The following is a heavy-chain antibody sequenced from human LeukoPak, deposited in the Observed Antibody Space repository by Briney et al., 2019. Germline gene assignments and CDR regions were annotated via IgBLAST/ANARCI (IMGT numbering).Heavy chain of an antibody. V-gene: IGHV1-8*01. CDR3: ARGLSYCGGDCLGY. D-gene: IGHD2-21*01. Sequence: ASVKVSCKASGYTFTSYDINWVRQATGQWLEWMGCMNPNSGNTGYAQRFQGKVTMTRNTSISTGYMELSSLRSEDTAVYYCARGLSYCGGDCLGYWGQGNLVTVSS. CDR1: GYTFTSYD. CDR2: MNPNSGNT. J-gene: IGHJ4*02.